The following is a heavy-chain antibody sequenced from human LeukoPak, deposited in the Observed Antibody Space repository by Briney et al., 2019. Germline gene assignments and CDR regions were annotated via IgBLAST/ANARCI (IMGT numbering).Heavy chain of an antibody. V-gene: IGHV3-23*01. Sequence: PGGSLRLSCAASGFTFSSYAMSWVRQAPGKGLEWVSAISGSGGSTYYADSVKGRFTISRDNSKNTLYLQMNSLRAEDTAVYYCDPMVYAMGIEYWGQGTLVTVSS. CDR3: DPMVYAMGIEY. D-gene: IGHD2-8*01. CDR2: ISGSGGST. J-gene: IGHJ4*02. CDR1: GFTFSSYA.